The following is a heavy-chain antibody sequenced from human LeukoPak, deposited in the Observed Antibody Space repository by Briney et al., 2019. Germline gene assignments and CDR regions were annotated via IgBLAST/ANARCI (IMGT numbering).Heavy chain of an antibody. CDR3: ARGAYDSGSYYNSY. CDR1: GFTVTTNY. J-gene: IGHJ4*02. V-gene: IGHV3-53*01. D-gene: IGHD3-10*01. Sequence: GGSLRLSCAASGFTVTTNYMSWVRQAPGKGLEWVSVIYGGGSTYYADSVKGRFTISRDNSKNTLYLQMNSLRAEDTAVYYGARGAYDSGSYYNSYWGQGTLVTVPS. CDR2: IYGGGST.